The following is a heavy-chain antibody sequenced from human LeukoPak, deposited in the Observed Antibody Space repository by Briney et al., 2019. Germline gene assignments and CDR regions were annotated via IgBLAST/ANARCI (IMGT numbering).Heavy chain of an antibody. CDR1: GFTFSSYS. J-gene: IGHJ4*02. V-gene: IGHV3-15*01. CDR3: TTITPAGYLDY. Sequence: GGSLRLSCAASGFTFSSYSMNWVRQAPGKGLEWVGRIKSKSDGGTTDYAAPVKGRFTISRDDSKNTLYLQMNSLKMEDTAVYYCTTITPAGYLDYWGQGTLVTVSS. D-gene: IGHD6-13*01. CDR2: IKSKSDGGTT.